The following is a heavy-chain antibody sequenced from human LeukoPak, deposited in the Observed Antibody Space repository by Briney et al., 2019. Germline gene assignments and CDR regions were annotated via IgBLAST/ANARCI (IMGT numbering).Heavy chain of an antibody. CDR2: ISSSGSTM. D-gene: IGHD6-13*01. V-gene: IGHV3-11*04. J-gene: IGHJ1*01. Sequence: GGYLRLYCAASGFTFSDYYMSWIRQAPGKGLEWVSYISSSGSTMYYADSVKGRFTISRDNAKNSLYLQMNSLRAEDTAVYYCARDRGHSSSRFLHWGQGTLVTVSS. CDR1: GFTFSDYY. CDR3: ARDRGHSSSRFLH.